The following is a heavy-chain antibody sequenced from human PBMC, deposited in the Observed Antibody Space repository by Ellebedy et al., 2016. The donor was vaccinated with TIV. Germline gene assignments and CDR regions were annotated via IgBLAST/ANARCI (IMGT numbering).Heavy chain of an antibody. Sequence: GSLRLXXAVYGGSFSGYYWSWIRQPPGKGLEWIGEINHSGSTNYNPSLKSRVTISVDTSKNQFSLKLSSVTAADTAVYYCARIRYYYDSSGYSYYYYYGMDVWGQGTTVTVSS. J-gene: IGHJ6*02. CDR2: INHSGST. CDR3: ARIRYYYDSSGYSYYYYYGMDV. D-gene: IGHD3-22*01. CDR1: GGSFSGYY. V-gene: IGHV4-34*01.